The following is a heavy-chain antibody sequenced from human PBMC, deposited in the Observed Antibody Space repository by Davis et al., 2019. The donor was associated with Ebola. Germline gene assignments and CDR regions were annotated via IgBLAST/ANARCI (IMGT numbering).Heavy chain of an antibody. CDR3: ARDADMVQGVIIENWFDP. CDR1: GFTFSSYG. D-gene: IGHD3-10*01. J-gene: IGHJ5*02. CDR2: ISYDGSNK. V-gene: IGHV3-30*03. Sequence: PGGSLRLSCAASGFTFSSYGMHWVRQAPGKGLEWVAVISYDGSNKYYADSVKGRFTISRDNSKNTLYLQMNSLRAEDTAVYYCARDADMVQGVIIENWFDPWGQGTLVTVSS.